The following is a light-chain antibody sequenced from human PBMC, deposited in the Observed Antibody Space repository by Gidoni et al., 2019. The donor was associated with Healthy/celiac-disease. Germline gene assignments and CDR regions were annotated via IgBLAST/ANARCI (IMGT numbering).Light chain of an antibody. V-gene: IGKV3-20*01. CDR2: GAS. CDR3: QQYGSSPWT. CDR1: QSVSSSY. Sequence: EIVLTQSPGTLSLSPGERATLSCRVSQSVSSSYLAWYQQKPGQAPRLLIYGASSRATGIPDRFSGSGSGTDFTLTISRLEPEDFAVYYCQQYGSSPWTFXXXTKVEIK. J-gene: IGKJ1*01.